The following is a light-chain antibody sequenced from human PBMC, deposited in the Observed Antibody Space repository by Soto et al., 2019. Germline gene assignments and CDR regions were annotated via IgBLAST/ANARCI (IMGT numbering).Light chain of an antibody. CDR2: HAS. V-gene: IGKV3-20*01. J-gene: IGKJ2*01. Sequence: EIVLTQSPATLSLSPGQGATLYCTASQPVTSTYFAWYLQKPGQTPRLLISHASSRATGIPDRFRGRGFGTDCTLNISSLEPEDFGVYYCHQYGTPPDTFGQGTRLEI. CDR1: QPVTSTY. CDR3: HQYGTPPDT.